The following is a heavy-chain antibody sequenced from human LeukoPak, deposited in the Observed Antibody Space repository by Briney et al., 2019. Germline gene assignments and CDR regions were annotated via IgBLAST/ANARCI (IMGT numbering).Heavy chain of an antibody. J-gene: IGHJ4*02. Sequence: PSETLSLTCTVSGGSISSSSYYWGWIRQPPGKGLEWIGSIYYSGSTYYNPSLKSRVTISVDTSKNQFSLKLSSVTAADTAVYYCANLQGIAVAGPNRYFDYWGQGTLVTVSS. V-gene: IGHV4-39*07. CDR1: GGSISSSSYY. CDR3: ANLQGIAVAGPNRYFDY. CDR2: IYYSGST. D-gene: IGHD6-19*01.